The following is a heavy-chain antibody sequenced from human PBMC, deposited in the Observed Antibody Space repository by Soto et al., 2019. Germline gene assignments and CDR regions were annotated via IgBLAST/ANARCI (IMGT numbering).Heavy chain of an antibody. CDR2: IKQDGSEK. D-gene: IGHD1-26*01. Sequence: PGGSLRLSCAASGFTFSSYWVSWVRQAPGKGLEWVANIKQDGSEKYYVDSVKGRFTISRDNAKNSLYLQMNSLRAEDTAVYYCARDFFPGRAYYYYYGMDVWGQGTTVTVSS. J-gene: IGHJ6*02. CDR3: ARDFFPGRAYYYYYGMDV. CDR1: GFTFSSYW. V-gene: IGHV3-7*03.